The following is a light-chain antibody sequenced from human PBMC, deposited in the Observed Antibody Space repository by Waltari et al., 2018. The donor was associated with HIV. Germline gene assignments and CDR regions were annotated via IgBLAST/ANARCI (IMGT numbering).Light chain of an antibody. CDR3: QAWDSSIEQVL. J-gene: IGLJ3*02. V-gene: IGLV3-21*01. Sequence: SVLTQPPSVSVAPGMTARITCGGKNIERKSVHWYQQKPGQAPILVIYYDKDRPSGIPERFSGSNSGNTATLTITRVGAGDEADYYCQAWDSSIEQVLFGGGTKLTVL. CDR2: YDK. CDR1: NIERKS.